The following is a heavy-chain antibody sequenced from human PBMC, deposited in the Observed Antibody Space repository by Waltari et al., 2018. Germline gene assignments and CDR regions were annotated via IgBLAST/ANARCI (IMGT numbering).Heavy chain of an antibody. D-gene: IGHD2-21*01. CDR1: GYTFRNSD. V-gene: IGHV1-8*01. CDR2: MNPDSGNT. J-gene: IGHJ3*01. CDR3: ARPPVGLIDTLDL. Sequence: QGQLVQSGAEVKKPGASVKVSCTASGYTFRNSDINWVRQAPGQGLEWMGWMNPDSGNTGFAQRFQGRVTLTRNTSTSTAYMEISSLESDDTAVYYCARPPVGLIDTLDLWGQGTMVTVSS.